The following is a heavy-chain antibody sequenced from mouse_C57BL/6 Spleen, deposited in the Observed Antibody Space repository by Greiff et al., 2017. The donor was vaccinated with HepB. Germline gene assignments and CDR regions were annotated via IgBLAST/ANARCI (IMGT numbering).Heavy chain of an antibody. J-gene: IGHJ2*01. V-gene: IGHV1-50*01. CDR3: ARKELGGYFDY. CDR2: IDPSDSYT. D-gene: IGHD4-1*01. Sequence: VQLQQPGAELVKPGASVKLSCKASGYTFTSYWMQWVKQRPGQGLEWIGEIDPSDSYTNYNQKFKGKATLTVDTSSSTAYMQLSSLTSEDSAVYYCARKELGGYFDYWGQGTTLTVSS. CDR1: GYTFTSYW.